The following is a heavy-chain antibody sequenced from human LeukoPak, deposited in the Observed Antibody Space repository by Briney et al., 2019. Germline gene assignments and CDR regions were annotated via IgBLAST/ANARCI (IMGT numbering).Heavy chain of an antibody. V-gene: IGHV5-10-1*01. CDR3: ARRVYGGTPGFDP. CDR2: IDPSDSYT. D-gene: IGHD4-23*01. CDR1: GYSFTSYW. Sequence: GESLKISCKGSGYSFTSYWISWVRQMPGKGLEWMGRIDPSDSYTNYSPSFRGHVTISADKSISTAYLQWSSLKGSDTAMYYCARRVYGGTPGFDPWGQGTLVTVSS. J-gene: IGHJ5*02.